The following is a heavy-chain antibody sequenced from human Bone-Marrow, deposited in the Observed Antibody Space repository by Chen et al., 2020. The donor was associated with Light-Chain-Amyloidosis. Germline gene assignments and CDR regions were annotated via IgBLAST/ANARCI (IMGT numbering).Heavy chain of an antibody. V-gene: IGHV5-51*01. J-gene: IGHJ4*02. CDR3: ARRRDGDNFDY. CDR1: GYTFPNYW. CDR2: IYPDDSDA. Sequence: EVQLEQSGPEVKKPGESLKISCKGSGYTFPNYWIGWVRQMPGKGLEWMGVIYPDDSDARYSPSFEGQVTISADKSITTAYLQWGSLKASDTAMYYGARRRDGDNFDYWGQGTLVTVSS.